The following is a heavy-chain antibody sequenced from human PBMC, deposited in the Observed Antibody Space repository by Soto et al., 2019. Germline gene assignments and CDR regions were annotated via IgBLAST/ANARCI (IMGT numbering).Heavy chain of an antibody. CDR1: GYRFTSYW. CDR2: INPYDSDT. J-gene: IGHJ6*02. CDR3: ARAAVVFPGRTYGMHV. V-gene: IGHV5-51*01. Sequence: GESLKISCKGFGYRFTSYWIGWVRQMPGKGLEWMGIINPYDSDTRYSPSFQGQVTISADKSISTAYLQWSSLKASDTAMYYCARAAVVFPGRTYGMHVSCQATTGSV. D-gene: IGHD6-13*01.